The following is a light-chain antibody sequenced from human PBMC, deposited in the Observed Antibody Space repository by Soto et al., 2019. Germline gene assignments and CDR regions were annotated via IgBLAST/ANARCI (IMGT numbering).Light chain of an antibody. J-gene: IGLJ2*01. V-gene: IGLV8-61*01. CDR2: STN. CDR1: SGSVSTSYY. CDR3: VLYMGSGIRV. Sequence: QTVVTQEPSFSVSPGGTVTLTCGWSSGSVSTSYYPSWYQQTPGQAPRTLIYSTNTRSSGVPDRFSGSILGNKAALTITGAQADDESDYYCVLYMGSGIRVFGGGTKLTVL.